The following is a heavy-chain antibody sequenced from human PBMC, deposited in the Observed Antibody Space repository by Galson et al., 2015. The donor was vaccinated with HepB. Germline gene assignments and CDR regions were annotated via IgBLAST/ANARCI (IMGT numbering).Heavy chain of an antibody. J-gene: IGHJ6*02. CDR3: ARDGVGGDYYYYGMDV. Sequence: SVKVSCKASGYTFTSYGISWVRQAPGQGLEWMGWISAYNGNTNYAQKLQGRVTMTTDTSTSTAYMELRSLRSDDTAVYYCARDGVGGDYYYYGMDVWGQGTTVTVSS. V-gene: IGHV1-18*01. D-gene: IGHD2-15*01. CDR1: GYTFTSYG. CDR2: ISAYNGNT.